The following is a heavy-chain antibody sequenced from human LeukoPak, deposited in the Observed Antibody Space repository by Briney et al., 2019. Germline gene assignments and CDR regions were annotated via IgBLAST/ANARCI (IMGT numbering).Heavy chain of an antibody. CDR2: IHSSGST. V-gene: IGHV4-59*01. D-gene: IGHD1-7*01. CDR1: GGSISGDY. Sequence: PSETLSLTCTVSGGSISGDYWSWIRQSPGKGLEWIAYIHSSGSTSYNPSLKSRVTISVDTSKNKFSLKLTSVNAADTAVYYCARDLIGGTPGYFDFWGQGTLVTVSS. CDR3: ARDLIGGTPGYFDF. J-gene: IGHJ4*02.